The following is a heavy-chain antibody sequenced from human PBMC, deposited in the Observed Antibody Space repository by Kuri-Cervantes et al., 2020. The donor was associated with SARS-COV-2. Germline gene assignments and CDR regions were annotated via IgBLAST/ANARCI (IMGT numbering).Heavy chain of an antibody. D-gene: IGHD4-11*01. J-gene: IGHJ6*02. CDR3: ARERTTVTHQYYYYGMDV. CDR2: ISYDGSNK. Sequence: LSLTCAASEFTFSSYAMHWVRQAPGKGLEWVAVISYDGSNKYYADSVKGRFTISRDNSKNTLYLQMNSLRAEDTAVYYCARERTTVTHQYYYYGMDVWGQGTTVTVSS. CDR1: EFTFSSYA. V-gene: IGHV3-30*01.